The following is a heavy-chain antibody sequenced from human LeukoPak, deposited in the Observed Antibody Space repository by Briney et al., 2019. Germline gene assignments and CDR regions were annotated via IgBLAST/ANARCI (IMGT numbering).Heavy chain of an antibody. D-gene: IGHD3-22*01. CDR1: GFTFSRSA. CDR3: AKDRRGGYDSSDDAFDI. CDR2: IRYDGSNK. V-gene: IGHV3-30*02. Sequence: PGGSLRLSCAASGFTFSRSAMSWVRQAPGKGLEWVAFIRYDGSNKYYADSVKGRFTISRDNSKNTLYLQMNSLRAEDTAVYYCAKDRRGGYDSSDDAFDIWGQGTMVTVSS. J-gene: IGHJ3*02.